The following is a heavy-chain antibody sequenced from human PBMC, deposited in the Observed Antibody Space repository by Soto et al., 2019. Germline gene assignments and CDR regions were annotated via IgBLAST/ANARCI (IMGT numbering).Heavy chain of an antibody. CDR2: ISLYSDGT. J-gene: IGHJ5*02. CDR3: ARVVPGAEAWFGP. V-gene: IGHV1-18*01. Sequence: ASVKVSCKTSGYTFSNYGITWVRQAPGQPLEWLGWISLYSDGTNYAQKFQGRVSMTTDTSTTTAYMELRSLRSGDTAVYYCARVVPGAEAWFGPWGQGTLVTVSS. D-gene: IGHD2-2*01. CDR1: GYTFSNYG.